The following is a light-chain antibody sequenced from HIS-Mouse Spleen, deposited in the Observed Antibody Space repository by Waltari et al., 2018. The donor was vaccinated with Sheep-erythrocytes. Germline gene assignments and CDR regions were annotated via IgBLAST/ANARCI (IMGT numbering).Light chain of an antibody. CDR3: QAWDSSTAWNVV. CDR1: ALPNKY. J-gene: IGLJ2*01. CDR2: QDS. V-gene: IGLV3-1*01. Sequence: SYELTQPPSVSVSLGQMARITCSGEALPNKYAYWYQPKPGQSPVLVIYQDSKRPTGIPERFSGSNSGNTATLTISGTQAMDEADYYCQAWDSSTAWNVVFGGGTKLTVL.